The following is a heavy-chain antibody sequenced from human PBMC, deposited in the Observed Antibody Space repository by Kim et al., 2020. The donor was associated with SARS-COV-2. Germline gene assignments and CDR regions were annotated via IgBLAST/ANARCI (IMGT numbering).Heavy chain of an antibody. J-gene: IGHJ6*02. V-gene: IGHV1-69*13. D-gene: IGHD2-15*01. Sequence: SVKVSCKASGGTFSSYAISWVRQAPGQGLEWMGGIIPIFGTANYAQKFQGRVTITADESTSTAYMELSSLRSEDTAVYYCARDRHRDLGYCSGGSCPLGMDVWGQGTTVTVSS. CDR1: GGTFSSYA. CDR3: ARDRHRDLGYCSGGSCPLGMDV. CDR2: IIPIFGTA.